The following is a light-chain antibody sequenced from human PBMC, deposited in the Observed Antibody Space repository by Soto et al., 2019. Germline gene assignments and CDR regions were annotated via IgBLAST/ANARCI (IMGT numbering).Light chain of an antibody. CDR2: DTS. V-gene: IGKV3-15*01. CDR3: QQYNNWPYT. J-gene: IGKJ2*01. Sequence: EIVMTQSPATLSVSPGERAPLSCRASQSVSSSFAWYQQKPGQAPRLLIYDTSPRATGIPGRFSGSGSGTEFTLTISSLQSEDFAVYYCQQYNNWPYTFGQGTKLDIK. CDR1: QSVSSS.